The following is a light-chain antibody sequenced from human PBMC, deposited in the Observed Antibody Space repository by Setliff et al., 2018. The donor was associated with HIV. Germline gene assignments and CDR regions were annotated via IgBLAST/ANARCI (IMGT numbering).Light chain of an antibody. V-gene: IGLV1-40*01. J-gene: IGLJ1*01. CDR2: GNT. CDR1: TSNIGAGYD. CDR3: CSNTGSNTYV. Sequence: QSVLTQPPSVSGAPGQRVTISCTGSTSNIGAGYDVHWYQQPPGTAPKVLIYGNTNRPSGVPDRFSGYKSGTSASLAITGLQAEDEADYYCCSNTGSNTYVFGSGTKVTVL.